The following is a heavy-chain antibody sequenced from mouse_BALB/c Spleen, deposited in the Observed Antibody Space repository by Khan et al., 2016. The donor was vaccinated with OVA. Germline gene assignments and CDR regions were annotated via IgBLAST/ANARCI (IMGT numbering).Heavy chain of an antibody. J-gene: IGHJ4*01. Sequence: EVKLLESGPGLVKPSQSLSLTCTVTGYSITSDYAWNWIRQFPGNKLEWMGYISSTGSTSYNPSLKSRISITRDTSKNQFFLQLKSVTTEDTATYYCARSLYYSYGYALDCWGRGTSATVSS. CDR2: ISSTGST. CDR3: ARSLYYSYGYALDC. V-gene: IGHV3-2*02. D-gene: IGHD2-14*01. CDR1: GYSITSDYA.